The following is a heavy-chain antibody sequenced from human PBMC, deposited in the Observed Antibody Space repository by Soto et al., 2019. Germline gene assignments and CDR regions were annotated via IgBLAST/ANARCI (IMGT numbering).Heavy chain of an antibody. J-gene: IGHJ1*01. Sequence: PGGSLRLSCAASGFTFDDYAMHWVRQGPGKGLEWVSSISWNSGDIVYVDSVKGRFTISRDNPKNSLYLQMNSLRAEDTAIYYCAKRRLNTITSLSDWWGQGVQVTVSS. CDR3: AKRRLNTITSLSDW. CDR2: ISWNSGDI. D-gene: IGHD3-16*02. CDR1: GFTFDDYA. V-gene: IGHV3-9*01.